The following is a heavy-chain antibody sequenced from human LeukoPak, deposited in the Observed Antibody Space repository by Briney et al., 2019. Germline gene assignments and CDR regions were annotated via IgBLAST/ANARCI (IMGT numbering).Heavy chain of an antibody. CDR3: ASHKGDYYDSKNAFDI. J-gene: IGHJ3*02. CDR1: GGSLSSSSYF. Sequence: KASETLSLTCTVSGGSLSSSSYFGGWIRQTPGKGLEWIGSMWYSGSTYYNPSLKSRVTITVHTSRNQVSLRLSSVTAADTAVYFCASHKGDYYDSKNAFDIWGQGTRVTVSS. CDR2: MWYSGST. D-gene: IGHD3-22*01. V-gene: IGHV4-39*01.